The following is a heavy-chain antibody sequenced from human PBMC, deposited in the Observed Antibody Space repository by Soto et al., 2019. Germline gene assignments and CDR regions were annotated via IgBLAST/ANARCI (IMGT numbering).Heavy chain of an antibody. CDR2: IYHSGST. CDR1: GGSISSSNW. Sequence: PSETLSLTCAVSGGSISSSNWWSWVRQPPGKGLEWIGEIYHSGSTNYNPSLKSRVTISVDKSKNQFSLKLSSVTAADTAVYYCARSPYYDYYYYYGMDVWGQGXTVTVSS. D-gene: IGHD3-10*01. J-gene: IGHJ6*02. V-gene: IGHV4-4*02. CDR3: ARSPYYDYYYYYGMDV.